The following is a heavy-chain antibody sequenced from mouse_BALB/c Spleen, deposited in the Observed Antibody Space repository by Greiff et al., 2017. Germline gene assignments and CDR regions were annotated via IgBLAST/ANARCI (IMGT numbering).Heavy chain of an antibody. D-gene: IGHD1-1*01. CDR1: GFTFSSYA. J-gene: IGHJ3*01. Sequence: EVMLQESGGGLVKPGGSLKLSCAASGFTFSSYAMSWVRQTPEKRLEWVASISSGGSTYYPDSVKGRFTISRDNARNILYLQMSSLRSEDTAMYYCARENYDYYGSSYWFAYWGQGTLVTVSA. CDR2: ISSGGST. CDR3: ARENYDYYGSSYWFAY. V-gene: IGHV5-6-5*01.